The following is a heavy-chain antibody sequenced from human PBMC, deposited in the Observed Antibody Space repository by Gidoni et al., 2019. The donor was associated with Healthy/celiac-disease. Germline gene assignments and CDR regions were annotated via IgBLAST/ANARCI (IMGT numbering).Heavy chain of an antibody. D-gene: IGHD3-22*01. J-gene: IGHJ4*02. Sequence: QVQLQESGPGLVKPSQTLSLTCTVSGGSLSSGGYYWSWIRQHPGKGLEWIGYIYYSGSTYYNPSLKSRVTISVDTSKNQFSLKLSSVTAADTAVYYCARESTHSSGRGIFDYWGQGTLVTVSS. CDR1: GGSLSSGGYY. V-gene: IGHV4-31*03. CDR3: ARESTHSSGRGIFDY. CDR2: IYYSGST.